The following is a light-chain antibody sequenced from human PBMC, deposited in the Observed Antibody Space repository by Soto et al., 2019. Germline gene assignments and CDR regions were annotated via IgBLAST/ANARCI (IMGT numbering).Light chain of an antibody. CDR2: EVS. V-gene: IGLV2-14*01. CDR3: SSYTSSNTLV. CDR1: SSDVGGYNY. Sequence: QSVLTQPASMSGSPGQSITISCTGTSSDVGGYNYVSWYQQHPDKAPKLMIFEVSNRPSGISHRFSGSKSGNTASLAISGLQAEDEADYYCSSYTSSNTLVFGTGTKLTVL. J-gene: IGLJ1*01.